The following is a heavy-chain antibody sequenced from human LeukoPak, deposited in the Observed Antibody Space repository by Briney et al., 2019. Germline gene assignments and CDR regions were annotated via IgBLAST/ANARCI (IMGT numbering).Heavy chain of an antibody. J-gene: IGHJ4*02. Sequence: ASVKVSCKASGYTFTTYDINWVRQATGQGLEWMGWMNPKSGYTGYAQKFQGRVTITRNNSISTSYMELSSLRSEDTAVCYCVRVAGSIDYWGQGTLVTVSS. CDR3: VRVAGSIDY. D-gene: IGHD6-19*01. CDR2: MNPKSGYT. CDR1: GYTFTTYD. V-gene: IGHV1-8*03.